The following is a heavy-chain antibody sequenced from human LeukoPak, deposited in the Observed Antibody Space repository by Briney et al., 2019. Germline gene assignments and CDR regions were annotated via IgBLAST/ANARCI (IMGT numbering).Heavy chain of an antibody. CDR3: ARVRSTTHPMIRAFDI. Sequence: ASVKVSCKASGYTFTSYALHWVRQAPGQRLEWIGWINAGNGDTKYSQKFQGRVTITRDTSASTAYMEVNSLRSEDTAVYYCARVRSTTHPMIRAFDIWGQGTMVTVSS. J-gene: IGHJ3*02. V-gene: IGHV1-3*01. CDR1: GYTFTSYA. CDR2: INAGNGDT. D-gene: IGHD3-16*01.